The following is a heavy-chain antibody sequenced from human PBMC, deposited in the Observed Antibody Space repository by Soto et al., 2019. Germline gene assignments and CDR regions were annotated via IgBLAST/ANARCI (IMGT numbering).Heavy chain of an antibody. CDR2: IWYDGSKI. V-gene: IGHV3-33*01. D-gene: IGHD6-13*01. CDR3: ARPLEQHQLGFGMDV. J-gene: IGHJ6*01. Sequence: GGSLRLSCAASGFTFSTYGMHWVRQAPGKGLEWVAVIWYDGSKIYYADSVKGRFAISRDNSKSTLYLQMNSLRAEDTAVYYCARPLEQHQLGFGMDVWGQGSPVTVSS. CDR1: GFTFSTYG.